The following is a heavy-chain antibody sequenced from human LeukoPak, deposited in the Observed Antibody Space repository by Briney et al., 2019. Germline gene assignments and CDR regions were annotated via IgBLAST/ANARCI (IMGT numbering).Heavy chain of an antibody. J-gene: IGHJ5*02. Sequence: SETLSLTCTVSGGSISSGGYYWSWIRQHPGKGLEWIGYIYYSGSTYYNPSLKSRVTISVDTSKNQFSLKLSSVTAADTAVYYCARREYSSGWFVWGSWGQGTLVSVSS. CDR2: IYYSGST. V-gene: IGHV4-31*03. CDR3: ARREYSSGWFVWGS. CDR1: GGSISSGGYY. D-gene: IGHD6-19*01.